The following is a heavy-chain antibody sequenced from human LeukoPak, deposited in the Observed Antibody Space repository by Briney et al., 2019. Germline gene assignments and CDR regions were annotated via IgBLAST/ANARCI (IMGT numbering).Heavy chain of an antibody. CDR3: ARELGGGSCFDY. V-gene: IGHV4-34*01. CDR2: INHSGST. Sequence: KASETLSLTCAAYGGSFSGYYWSWIRQPPGKGLEWIGEINHSGSTNYNPSLKSRVAISVDTSKNQFSLKLSSVTAADTAVYYCARELGGGSCFDYWGQGTLVTVSS. CDR1: GGSFSGYY. J-gene: IGHJ4*02. D-gene: IGHD2-15*01.